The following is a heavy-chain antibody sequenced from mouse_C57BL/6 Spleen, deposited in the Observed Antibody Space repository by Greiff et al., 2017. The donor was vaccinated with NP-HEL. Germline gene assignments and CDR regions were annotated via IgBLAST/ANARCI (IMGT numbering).Heavy chain of an antibody. J-gene: IGHJ2*01. CDR2: IHPNSGST. V-gene: IGHV1-64*01. CDR1: GYTFTSYW. D-gene: IGHD1-1*01. Sequence: QVQLQQSGAELVKPGASVKLSCKASGYTFTSYWMHWVKQRPGQGLEWIGMIHPNSGSTNYNEKFKSKATLTVDKSSSTAYMQLSSLTSEDSAVYYCARPGDYGSSYDFDYWGQGTTLTVSS. CDR3: ARPGDYGSSYDFDY.